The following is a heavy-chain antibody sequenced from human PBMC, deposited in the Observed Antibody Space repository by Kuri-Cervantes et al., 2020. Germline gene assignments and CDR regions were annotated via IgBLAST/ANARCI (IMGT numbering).Heavy chain of an antibody. CDR3: ARDQSRDRGLDYYYGMDV. CDR1: GFTFSSYA. CDR2: ISYDGSNK. V-gene: IGHV3-30-3*01. D-gene: IGHD3-16*01. J-gene: IGHJ6*02. Sequence: LSLTCAASGFTFSSYAMHWVRQAPGKGLEWVAVISYDGSNKYYADSVKGRFTISRDNSKNTLYLQMNSLRAEDTAVYHCARDQSRDRGLDYYYGMDVWGQGTTVTVSS.